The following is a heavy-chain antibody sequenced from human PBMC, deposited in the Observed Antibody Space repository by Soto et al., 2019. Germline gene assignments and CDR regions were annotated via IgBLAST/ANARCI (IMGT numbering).Heavy chain of an antibody. Sequence: QAQLVQSGAEVKKPGASVKVSCKASGYTFTSYGISWVRQAPGQGLEWMGWISAYNGNTNYAQKLQGRVTMTTDTSTSTAYMELRSLRSDDTAVYYCAIPKSGSYSSPPNWFDPWGQGTLVTVSS. D-gene: IGHD1-26*01. CDR2: ISAYNGNT. CDR3: AIPKSGSYSSPPNWFDP. CDR1: GYTFTSYG. J-gene: IGHJ5*02. V-gene: IGHV1-18*01.